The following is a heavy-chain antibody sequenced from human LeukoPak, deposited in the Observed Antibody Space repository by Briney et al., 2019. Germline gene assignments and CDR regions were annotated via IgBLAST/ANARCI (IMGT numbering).Heavy chain of an antibody. CDR2: IYPGDSDT. CDR3: ARSPNTWVHYYYYYMDV. D-gene: IGHD1-26*01. J-gene: IGHJ6*03. V-gene: IGHV5-51*01. Sequence: GESLKISCKGSGYSFTSYWIGWVRQMPGKGLEWMGIIYPGDSDTRYSPSFQGQVTISADKSISTAYLQWSSLKASDTAMYYCARSPNTWVHYYYYYMDVWGKGTTVTVSS. CDR1: GYSFTSYW.